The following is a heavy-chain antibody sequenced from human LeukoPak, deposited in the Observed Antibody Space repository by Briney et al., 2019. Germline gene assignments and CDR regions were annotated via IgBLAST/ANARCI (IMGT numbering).Heavy chain of an antibody. V-gene: IGHV3-11*04. CDR2: ISSGGSAI. CDR1: GFTFSDYY. CDR3: ARDRPSGKITMIRGVALDF. Sequence: GGSLRLSCAASGFTFSDYYMSWISQAPGKGLEWVSYISSGGSAIYYADSVKGRFTISRDNAKNSLYLQMNSLRAEDTAVYYCARDRPSGKITMIRGVALDFWGQGTLVTVSS. D-gene: IGHD3-10*01. J-gene: IGHJ4*02.